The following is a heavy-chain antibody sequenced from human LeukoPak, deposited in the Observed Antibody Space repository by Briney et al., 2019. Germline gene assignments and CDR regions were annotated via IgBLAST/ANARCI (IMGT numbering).Heavy chain of an antibody. CDR1: GFTFSSYS. CDR2: ISSSSSYI. D-gene: IGHD4-17*01. V-gene: IGHV3-21*01. J-gene: IGHJ4*02. Sequence: GGSLRLSCAASGFTFSSYSMNWVRQAPGKGLEWVSSISSSSSYIYYADSVKGRFTISRDNAKNSLYLQMNSLRAEDTAVYYCASAMTTVTLFDYWGQGTLVTISS. CDR3: ASAMTTVTLFDY.